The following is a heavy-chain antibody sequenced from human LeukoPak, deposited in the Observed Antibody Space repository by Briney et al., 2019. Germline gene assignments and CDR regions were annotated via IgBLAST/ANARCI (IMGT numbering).Heavy chain of an antibody. CDR3: TRDLSPAYCGGDCYYFDY. CDR1: GFTFGDYA. Sequence: PGGSLRLSCTASGFTFGDYAMSWARQAPGKGLEWVGFIRSKAYGGTTEYAASVKGRFTISRDDSKSIAYLQMNSLKTEDTAVYYCTRDLSPAYCGGDCYYFDYWGQGTLVTVSS. CDR2: IRSKAYGGTT. V-gene: IGHV3-49*04. D-gene: IGHD2-21*02. J-gene: IGHJ4*02.